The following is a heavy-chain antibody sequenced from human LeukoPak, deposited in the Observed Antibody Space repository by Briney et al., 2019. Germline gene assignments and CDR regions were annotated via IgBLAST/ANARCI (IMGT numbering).Heavy chain of an antibody. D-gene: IGHD3-22*01. V-gene: IGHV5-10-1*01. J-gene: IGHJ4*02. Sequence: GESLRISCKGSGYSFTSYWISWVRQMPGKGLEWMGRIDPSDSYTNYSPSFQGHVTISADKSISTAYLQWSSLKASDTAMYYCTRGGDYYDSSGYYGDYFDYWGQGTLVTVSS. CDR2: IDPSDSYT. CDR1: GYSFTSYW. CDR3: TRGGDYYDSSGYYGDYFDY.